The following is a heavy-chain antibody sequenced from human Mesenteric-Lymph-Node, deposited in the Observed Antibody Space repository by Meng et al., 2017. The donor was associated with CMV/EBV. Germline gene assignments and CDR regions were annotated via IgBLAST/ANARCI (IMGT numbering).Heavy chain of an antibody. Sequence: TVSGGSISSGGYYWIWIRQHPGKGLEWIGYIYYSGSTYYNPSLKSQVTISVDTSKNQFSLKLSSVTAADTAVYYCASDRGGYGVFDYWGQGTLVTVSS. CDR3: ASDRGGYGVFDY. CDR2: IYYSGST. V-gene: IGHV4-31*01. D-gene: IGHD4-17*01. CDR1: GGSISSGGYY. J-gene: IGHJ4*02.